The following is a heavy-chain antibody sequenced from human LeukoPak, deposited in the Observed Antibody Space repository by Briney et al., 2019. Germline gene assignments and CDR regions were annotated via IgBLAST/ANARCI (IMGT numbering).Heavy chain of an antibody. J-gene: IGHJ6*03. Sequence: KTSQTLSLTCAISGDSVSSNSAAWNWIRQSPSRGLEWLGRTYYRSKWYNDYAVSVKSRITINPDTSKNQFSLQLNSVTPEDTAVYYCARDLPGYCSSTSCYFVRTERGSMDVWGKGTTVTVSS. CDR2: TYYRSKWYN. CDR3: ARDLPGYCSSTSCYFVRTERGSMDV. V-gene: IGHV6-1*01. CDR1: GDSVSSNSAA. D-gene: IGHD2-2*01.